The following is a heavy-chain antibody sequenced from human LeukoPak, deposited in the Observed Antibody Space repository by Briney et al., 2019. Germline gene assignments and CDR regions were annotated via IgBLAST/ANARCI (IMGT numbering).Heavy chain of an antibody. V-gene: IGHV3-11*04. Sequence: PGGSLRLSCAASGFTFSDYYMSWFRQAPGKGLEWVSYISSSGSAIYYADSVKGRFTISRDNAKNSLYLQMNSLRAEDTAVYYCARGSLDSSGYYPWFDPWGQGTLVTVSS. D-gene: IGHD3-22*01. J-gene: IGHJ5*02. CDR2: ISSSGSAI. CDR1: GFTFSDYY. CDR3: ARGSLDSSGYYPWFDP.